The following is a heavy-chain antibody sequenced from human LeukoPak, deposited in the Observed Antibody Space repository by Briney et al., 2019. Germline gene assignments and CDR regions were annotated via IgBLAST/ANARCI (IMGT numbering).Heavy chain of an antibody. D-gene: IGHD3-10*01. CDR3: ARPGAYYGMDV. Sequence: GGSLRLSCAASGFTFSSYSMNWVRQAPGKGLEWVSYISSSSSTIYYADSVKGRFTISRDNAKNSLYLRMNSPRDEDTAVYYCARPGAYYGMDVWGQGTAVTVSS. CDR2: ISSSSSTI. CDR1: GFTFSSYS. J-gene: IGHJ6*02. V-gene: IGHV3-48*02.